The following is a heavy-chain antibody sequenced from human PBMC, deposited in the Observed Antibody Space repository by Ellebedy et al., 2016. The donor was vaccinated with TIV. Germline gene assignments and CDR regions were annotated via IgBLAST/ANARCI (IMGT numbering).Heavy chain of an antibody. Sequence: PGGSLRLSCAVSGFSVSSNYLTWVRRAPGEGLEWVSIIYGGDRTNYADSGKGRFTVSTDNSKNTLYLQMDSLTVEDTAVYFFARFDLLTVVTLDYWGQGILVTVSS. J-gene: IGHJ4*02. V-gene: IGHV3-66*01. D-gene: IGHD4-23*01. CDR2: IYGGDRT. CDR1: GFSVSSNY. CDR3: ARFDLLTVVTLDY.